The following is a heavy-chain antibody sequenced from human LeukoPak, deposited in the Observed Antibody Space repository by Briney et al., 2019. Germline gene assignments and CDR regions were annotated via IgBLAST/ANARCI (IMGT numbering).Heavy chain of an antibody. CDR3: ARNRYYDFWSGYYSGGLFDY. D-gene: IGHD3-3*01. CDR2: INHSGST. J-gene: IGHJ4*02. V-gene: IGHV4-39*07. Sequence: SETLSLTCTVSGGSISSSSYYWGWIRQPPGKGLEWIGEINHSGSTNYNPSLKSRVTISVDTSKNQFSLKLSSVTAADTAVYYCARNRYYDFWSGYYSGGLFDYWGQGTLVTVSS. CDR1: GGSISSSSYY.